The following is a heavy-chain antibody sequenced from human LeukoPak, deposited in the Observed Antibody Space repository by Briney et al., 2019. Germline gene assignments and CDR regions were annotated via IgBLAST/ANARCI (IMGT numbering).Heavy chain of an antibody. D-gene: IGHD3-3*01. V-gene: IGHV1-18*01. CDR1: GYTFTSYG. CDR3: ARLWEIFGVPKGATYYYYMDV. J-gene: IGHJ6*03. Sequence: GASVKVSCKASGYTFTSYGISWVRQAPGQGLEWMGWISAYNGNTNYAQKLQGRVTMTTDTSTSTAYMELRSLRSDDTAVYYCARLWEIFGVPKGATYYYYMDVWGKGTTVTVSS. CDR2: ISAYNGNT.